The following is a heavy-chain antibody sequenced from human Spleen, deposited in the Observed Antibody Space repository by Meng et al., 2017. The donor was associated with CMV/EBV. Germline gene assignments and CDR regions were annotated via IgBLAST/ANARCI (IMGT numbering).Heavy chain of an antibody. Sequence: FSNYAMSCVRQPPGKGLECVSLISSGGINTYYTDSVKGRFTISRDDSKDTLYLQMNSLRAEDTAFYYCAKVEPPIGDFYQRRDYFDYWGQGTLVTVSS. CDR2: ISSGGINT. CDR1: FSNYA. CDR3: AKVEPPIGDFYQRRDYFDY. J-gene: IGHJ4*02. V-gene: IGHV3-23*03. D-gene: IGHD2-21*01.